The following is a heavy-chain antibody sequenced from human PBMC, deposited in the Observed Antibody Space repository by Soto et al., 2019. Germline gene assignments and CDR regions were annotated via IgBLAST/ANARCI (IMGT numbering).Heavy chain of an antibody. J-gene: IGHJ5*02. CDR3: ARMATFGSLNWFDP. V-gene: IGHV1-8*01. CDR2: MNPGSGDT. D-gene: IGHD3-16*01. CDR1: GYSFTNND. Sequence: GASVKVSCKASGYSFTNNDVTWVRQATVRGLEWMGWMNPGSGDTGYAQKFQGRVTMTRDISIATAYMELSSLRSDDTAIYYCARMATFGSLNWFDPWGQGTRVTVSS.